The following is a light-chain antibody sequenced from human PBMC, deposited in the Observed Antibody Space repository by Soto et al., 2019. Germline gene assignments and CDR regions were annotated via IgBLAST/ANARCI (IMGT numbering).Light chain of an antibody. V-gene: IGKV3-20*01. CDR1: QSISSNF. Sequence: IVLTQSPGTLSLSPGEGATLSCRASQSISSNFLAWYQQKPVQAPRLLIYATSSRATGIPDRFSGSGSGTDFTLTISRLEPEDFAVYYCQQYGRSGTFGQGTTVDIK. CDR3: QQYGRSGT. J-gene: IGKJ1*01. CDR2: ATS.